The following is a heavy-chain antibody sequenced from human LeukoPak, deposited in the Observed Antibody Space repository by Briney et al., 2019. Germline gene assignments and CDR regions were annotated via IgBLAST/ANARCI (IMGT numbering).Heavy chain of an antibody. CDR2: ISGSGGST. CDR3: AKDSYIAPKAYYYYMDV. CDR1: GGSISSGDSY. D-gene: IGHD5-12*01. V-gene: IGHV3-23*01. J-gene: IGHJ6*03. Sequence: ETLSLTCTVSGGSISSGDSYWGWVRQPPGKGLEWVSAISGSGGSTYYADSVKGRFTISRDNSKNTLYLQMNSLRAEDTAVYYCAKDSYIAPKAYYYYMDVWGKGTTVTISS.